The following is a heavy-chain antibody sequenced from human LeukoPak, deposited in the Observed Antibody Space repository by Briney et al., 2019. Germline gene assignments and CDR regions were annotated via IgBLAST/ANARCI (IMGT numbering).Heavy chain of an antibody. CDR1: GFTFSDYY. CDR3: ARDLPIAAAGTEGFDY. Sequence: GGPLRLSCAASGFTFSDYYMSWIRQAPGKGLEGVSYISSSGSTIYYADSGKGRFTISRDNAKNSLYLQMNSLRAEDTAVYYCARDLPIAAAGTEGFDYWGQGTLVTVSS. CDR2: ISSSGSTI. D-gene: IGHD6-13*01. V-gene: IGHV3-11*04. J-gene: IGHJ4*02.